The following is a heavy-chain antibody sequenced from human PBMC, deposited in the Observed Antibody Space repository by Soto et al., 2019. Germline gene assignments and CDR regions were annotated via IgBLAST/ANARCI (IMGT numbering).Heavy chain of an antibody. J-gene: IGHJ6*02. D-gene: IGHD3-9*01. Sequence: GESLKISCKGSGYSFTSYWIGWVRQMPGKGLEWMGIIYPGDSDTRHSPSFQGQVTISADKSISTAYLQWSSLKASDTAMYYCAISRNYDILTGQYYYYYYGMDVWGQGTTVTVSS. CDR3: AISRNYDILTGQYYYYYYGMDV. V-gene: IGHV5-51*01. CDR1: GYSFTSYW. CDR2: IYPGDSDT.